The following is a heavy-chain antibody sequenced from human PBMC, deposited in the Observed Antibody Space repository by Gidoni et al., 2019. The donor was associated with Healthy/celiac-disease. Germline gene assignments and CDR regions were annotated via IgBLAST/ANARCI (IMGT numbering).Heavy chain of an antibody. V-gene: IGHV4-61*02. Sequence: QVQLQESGPGLVKPSQTLSLTCTDSGGSISSGRYYWRWIRQPAGKGLDWLRRIYTSGSTNYKPSLKSRVTISVDTSKIQFSLKLSTVTAEDTAVYYCARDPTVTKYYYYGMDVWGQGTTVTVS. D-gene: IGHD4-17*01. CDR2: IYTSGST. CDR1: GGSISSGRYY. J-gene: IGHJ6*02. CDR3: ARDPTVTKYYYYGMDV.